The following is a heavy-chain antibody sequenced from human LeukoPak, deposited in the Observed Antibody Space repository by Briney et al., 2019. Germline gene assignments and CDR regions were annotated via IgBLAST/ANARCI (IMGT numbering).Heavy chain of an antibody. CDR1: GGSFSGYY. Sequence: SETLSLTCAVYGGSFSGYYWSWSRQPPGKGLEWMVEINHSGSTNYNPSLKSRVAISVDTSKNQFSLKLSSVTAADTAVYYCARGLSLGRWGSYRQPPFDYWGQGTLVTVSS. J-gene: IGHJ4*02. CDR2: INHSGST. D-gene: IGHD3-16*02. CDR3: ARGLSLGRWGSYRQPPFDY. V-gene: IGHV4-34*01.